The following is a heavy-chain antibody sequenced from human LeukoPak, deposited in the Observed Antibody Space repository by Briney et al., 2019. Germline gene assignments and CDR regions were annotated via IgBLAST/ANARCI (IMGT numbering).Heavy chain of an antibody. J-gene: IGHJ4*03. D-gene: IGHD1-14*01. CDR1: GYIFSNYY. Sequence: ASVKVSCKASGYIFSNYYMHWVRQAPGQGLEWMGWINPNNGGTSYAQKFQGRVTMTRDTSISTAYMELSSLRSDDTAVYFCARGPGVLAFDSWGQGTVVTVSS. V-gene: IGHV1-2*02. CDR2: INPNNGGT. CDR3: ARGPGVLAFDS.